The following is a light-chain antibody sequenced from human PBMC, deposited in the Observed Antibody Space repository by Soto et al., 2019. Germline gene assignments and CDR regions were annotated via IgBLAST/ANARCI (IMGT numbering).Light chain of an antibody. CDR1: QSVSSN. J-gene: IGKJ5*01. Sequence: EIVMTQSPATLSVSPGESATLSCRATQSVSSNLAWYQQRPGQTPSLLIYGASTRATGIPDRFSGSGSGTHFTLTISRLEPGDFAVYYCQHFGGTTFTFGQGTRLEI. CDR3: QHFGGTTFT. V-gene: IGKV3D-15*01. CDR2: GAS.